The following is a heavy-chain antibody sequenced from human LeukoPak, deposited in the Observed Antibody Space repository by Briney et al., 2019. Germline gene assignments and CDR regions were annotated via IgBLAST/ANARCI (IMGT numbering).Heavy chain of an antibody. Sequence: GGSLRLSCAGSGFTFNNNWMSWVRQAPGKGLEGVANIKQEGSEKDYVDSLKGRFTISRDNAKNSLPLQMKSLRAEATAVYYCARDKSYDRYFASWGQGTLVTVSS. V-gene: IGHV3-7*01. CDR2: IKQEGSEK. CDR3: ARDKSYDRYFAS. D-gene: IGHD3-22*01. CDR1: GFTFNNNW. J-gene: IGHJ4*02.